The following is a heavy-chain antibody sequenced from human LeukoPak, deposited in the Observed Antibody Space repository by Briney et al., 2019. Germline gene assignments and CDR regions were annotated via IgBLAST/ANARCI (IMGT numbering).Heavy chain of an antibody. Sequence: GESLRISCKGSGYSFPSYWITWVRQMPGKGLEWMGKIDPSDSYTKYSPSFQGHVTISADKSTSTAYLQWSSLKASDTAMYYCARHSSSSWPTNPYYYYYYGMDVWGQGTTVTVSS. CDR1: GYSFPSYW. D-gene: IGHD6-13*01. J-gene: IGHJ6*02. CDR2: IDPSDSYT. CDR3: ARHSSSSWPTNPYYYYYYGMDV. V-gene: IGHV5-10-1*01.